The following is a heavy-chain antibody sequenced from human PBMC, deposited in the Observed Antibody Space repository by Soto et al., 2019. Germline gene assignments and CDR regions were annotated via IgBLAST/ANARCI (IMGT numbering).Heavy chain of an antibody. D-gene: IGHD6-19*01. CDR3: ARYLISSGWSIDYYYVMAV. J-gene: IGHJ6*02. V-gene: IGHV3-30-3*01. CDR1: GYTFTSYA. Sequence: SYKASGYTFTSYAMHWVRQAPGKGLEWVAVISYDGSNKYYADSVKGRFTISRDNSKNTLYLQMNSLRAEDTAVYYCARYLISSGWSIDYYYVMAVWGQGTTVTVSS. CDR2: ISYDGSNK.